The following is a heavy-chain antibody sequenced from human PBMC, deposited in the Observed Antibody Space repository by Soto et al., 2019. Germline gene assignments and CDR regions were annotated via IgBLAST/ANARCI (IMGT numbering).Heavy chain of an antibody. Sequence: GASVKVSCKASGYTFTSYGISWVRQAPGQGLEWMGWISAYNGNTNYAQKLQGRVTMTTDTSTSTAYMELRSLRSDDTAVYYCARPKYYDILTGYYLPYGFDPWGQGTLVTVSS. CDR2: ISAYNGNT. V-gene: IGHV1-18*01. CDR3: ARPKYYDILTGYYLPYGFDP. J-gene: IGHJ5*02. CDR1: GYTFTSYG. D-gene: IGHD3-9*01.